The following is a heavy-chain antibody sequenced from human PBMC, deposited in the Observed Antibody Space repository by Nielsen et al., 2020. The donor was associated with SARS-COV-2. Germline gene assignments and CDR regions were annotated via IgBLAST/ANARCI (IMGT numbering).Heavy chain of an antibody. J-gene: IGHJ3*02. D-gene: IGHD5-12*01. Sequence: GESLKISCVVSGFTISTYGMSWVRQAPGKGLEWVSAISSSTYYADSVKGRFTVSRDNSKNTLYLQMNSLKTEDTAVYYCTRVNPISGSWFDAFDIWGQGTMVTVSS. CDR1: GFTISTYG. CDR3: TRVNPISGSWFDAFDI. CDR2: ISSST. V-gene: IGHV3-23*01.